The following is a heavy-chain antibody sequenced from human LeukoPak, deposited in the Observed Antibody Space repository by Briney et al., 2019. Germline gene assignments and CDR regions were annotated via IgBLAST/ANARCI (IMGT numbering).Heavy chain of an antibody. D-gene: IGHD3-22*01. CDR2: IYYSGST. Sequence: SETLSLTCTASGGSISSSSYYWGWLRQPPGKGLEWIGDIYYSGSTYYSPSLKSRVSISVDTSKNQFSLILSSVTAADTALYYCARRRYYDSTGYFDWGQGTQVTVS. V-gene: IGHV4-39*01. J-gene: IGHJ1*01. CDR3: ARRRYYDSTGYFD. CDR1: GGSISSSSYY.